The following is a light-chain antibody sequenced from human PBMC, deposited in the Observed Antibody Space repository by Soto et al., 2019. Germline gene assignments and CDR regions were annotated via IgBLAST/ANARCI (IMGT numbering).Light chain of an antibody. CDR3: QQYGSSPFT. CDR2: GAS. J-gene: IGKJ3*01. Sequence: EIVLTQSPGTLSLSPGERATLSCRASQSVSSNYLAWYQQKAGQTPRLLIYGASSRATGIPDRFSGSGSGTDFTLTISRLEPEDFALYYCQQYGSSPFTFGPGTKVDIK. CDR1: QSVSSNY. V-gene: IGKV3-20*01.